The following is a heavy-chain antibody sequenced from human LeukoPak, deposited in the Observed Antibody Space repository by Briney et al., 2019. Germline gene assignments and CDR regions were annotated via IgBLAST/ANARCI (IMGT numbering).Heavy chain of an antibody. CDR2: IIPILGIA. V-gene: IGHV1-69*04. J-gene: IGHJ6*02. D-gene: IGHD4-17*01. CDR3: ARDGDYGDYVRVFFGKGYYYGMDV. CDR1: GGTFSSYT. Sequence: SVKVSCKASGGTFSSYTISWVRQAPGQGLEWMGRIIPILGIANYAQKFQGRVTITADKSTSTAYMELSSLRSEDTAVYYCARDGDYGDYVRVFFGKGYYYGMDVWGQGTTVTVSS.